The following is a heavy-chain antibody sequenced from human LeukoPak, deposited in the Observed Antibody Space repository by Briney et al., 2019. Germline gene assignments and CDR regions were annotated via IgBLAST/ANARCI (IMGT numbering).Heavy chain of an antibody. J-gene: IGHJ4*02. D-gene: IGHD3-3*01. V-gene: IGHV3-74*01. CDR3: ARVRSGTWNGYEY. CDR2: INNDGSTT. Sequence: PGGSLRLSCATSGFTFGSYWMHWVRQAPGKGLVWVSHINNDGSTTRYADSVKGRFTISRDNTKNTLYLQMNSLRAEDTAVYYCARVRSGTWNGYEYWGQGTLVTVSS. CDR1: GFTFGSYW.